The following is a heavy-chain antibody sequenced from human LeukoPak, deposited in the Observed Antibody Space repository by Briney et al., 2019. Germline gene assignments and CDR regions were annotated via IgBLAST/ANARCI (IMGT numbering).Heavy chain of an antibody. D-gene: IGHD3-3*01. V-gene: IGHV1-46*01. CDR3: ATDHRLRFLEWLSL. CDR1: GYTFTSYY. Sequence: ASVKVSCKASGYTFTSYYMHWVRQAPGQGLEWMGIINPSGGSTSYAQKFQGRVTMTEDTSTDTAYMELSSLRSEDTAVYYCATDHRLRFLEWLSLWGQGTLVTVSS. J-gene: IGHJ4*02. CDR2: INPSGGST.